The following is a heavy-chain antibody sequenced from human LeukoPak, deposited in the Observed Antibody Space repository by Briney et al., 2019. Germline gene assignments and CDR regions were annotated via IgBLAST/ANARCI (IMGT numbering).Heavy chain of an antibody. Sequence: GGSLRLSCAASGFTFSSYGMHWVRQAPGKGLEWVAVIWYDGSNKYYADSVKGRFTISRDNSKNTLYLQMNSLRAEDTVVYYCARGNGYSYGYHDYWGQGTLVTVSS. CDR3: ARGNGYSYGYHDY. D-gene: IGHD5-18*01. CDR2: IWYDGSNK. J-gene: IGHJ4*02. V-gene: IGHV3-33*01. CDR1: GFTFSSYG.